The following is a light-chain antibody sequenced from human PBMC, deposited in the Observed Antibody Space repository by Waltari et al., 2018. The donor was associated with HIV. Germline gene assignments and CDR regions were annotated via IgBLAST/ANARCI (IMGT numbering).Light chain of an antibody. V-gene: IGKV1-12*01. CDR2: DAS. J-gene: IGKJ4*01. CDR3: QQANSFPHT. Sequence: DIQVTQSPSFVSASVGDKITITCRATQGVSHRLAWYQQRPGGAPHLLIYDASRLQDGVPSRFSGTGSGTYFTLTISDVQPEDFAMYYCQQANSFPHTFGGGTRV. CDR1: QGVSHR.